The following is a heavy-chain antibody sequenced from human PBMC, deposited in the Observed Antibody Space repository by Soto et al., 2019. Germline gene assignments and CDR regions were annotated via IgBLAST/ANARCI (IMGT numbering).Heavy chain of an antibody. CDR3: ARESYGSGTSGGLEV. D-gene: IGHD3-10*01. Sequence: PSETLSLTCAVSGGSISSDGYSRTWILHPPGKGLEWIGYIYHSGSTSYNPSLKSRVTISLDRSKNQLSLKLSSVTAADTAVYYCARESYGSGTSGGLEVWGQGTTVTVSS. J-gene: IGHJ6*02. V-gene: IGHV4-30-2*01. CDR1: GGSISSDGYS. CDR2: IYHSGST.